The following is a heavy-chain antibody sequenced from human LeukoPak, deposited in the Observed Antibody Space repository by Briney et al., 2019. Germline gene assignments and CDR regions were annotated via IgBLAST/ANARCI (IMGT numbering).Heavy chain of an antibody. V-gene: IGHV3-23*01. J-gene: IGHJ4*02. CDR1: GFTFSSYA. CDR3: AKGPRRWFGELLFFDY. Sequence: GGSLRLSCAASGFTFSSYAMSWVRQAPGKGLEWVSAISGSGGSTYCADSAKGRFTISRDNSKNTLYLQMNSLRAEDTAVYYCAKGPRRWFGELLFFDYWGQGTLVTVSS. D-gene: IGHD3-10*01. CDR2: ISGSGGST.